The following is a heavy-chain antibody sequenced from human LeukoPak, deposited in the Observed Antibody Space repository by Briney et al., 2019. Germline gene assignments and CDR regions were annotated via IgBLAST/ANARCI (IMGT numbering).Heavy chain of an antibody. CDR3: ARAPMKGWLGPYYYYYYMDV. V-gene: IGHV1-8*01. Sequence: ASVKVSCKASGYTFTGYDVNWVRQATGRGLGWMGWMNPNSGNTGYAQKFQGRVTMTRNTSISTAYMELSSLRSEDTAVYYCARAPMKGWLGPYYYYYYMDVWGKGTTVIVSS. CDR2: MNPNSGNT. D-gene: IGHD6-19*01. J-gene: IGHJ6*03. CDR1: GYTFTGYD.